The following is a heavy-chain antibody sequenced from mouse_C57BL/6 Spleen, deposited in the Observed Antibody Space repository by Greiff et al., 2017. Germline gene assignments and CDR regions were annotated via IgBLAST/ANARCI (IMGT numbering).Heavy chain of an antibody. V-gene: IGHV1-42*01. CDR1: GYSFTGYY. Sequence: EVQLQQSGPELVKPGASVKISCKASGYSFTGYYMNWVKQSPEKSLEWIGEINPSTGGTTYNQKFKAKATLTVDKSSSTAYMQLKSLTSEDSAVYYCAREGHWDGYAMDYWGQGTSVTVSS. J-gene: IGHJ4*01. D-gene: IGHD4-1*01. CDR2: INPSTGGT. CDR3: AREGHWDGYAMDY.